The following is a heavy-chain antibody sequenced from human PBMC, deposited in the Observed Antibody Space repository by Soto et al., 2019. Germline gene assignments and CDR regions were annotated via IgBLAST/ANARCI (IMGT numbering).Heavy chain of an antibody. Sequence: GGSLRLSCAASGFTFSSYAMHWVRQAPGKGLEWVAVISYDGSNKYYADSVKGRFTISRDNSKNTLYLQMNSLRAEDTAVYYCARCPRITIVRRDTIFDYWGRGALDTVSS. D-gene: IGHD3-10*01. CDR1: GFTFSSYA. V-gene: IGHV3-30-3*01. J-gene: IGHJ4*01. CDR3: ARCPRITIVRRDTIFDY. CDR2: ISYDGSNK.